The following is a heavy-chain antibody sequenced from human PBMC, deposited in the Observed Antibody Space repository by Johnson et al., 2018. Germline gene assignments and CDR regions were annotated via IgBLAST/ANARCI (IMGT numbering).Heavy chain of an antibody. D-gene: IGHD3-22*01. J-gene: IGHJ3*02. CDR3: ARVEYYDRAFDI. V-gene: IGHV3-23*01. Sequence: VQPGGSLRVSCAASGFTLTNYAMNWVRQAPGKGLEWVSDSADSVKGRFTISRDSSKNTLYLQMNSLRAEYTAVYYCARVEYYDRAFDIWGQGTMVTVSS. CDR1: GFTLTNYA.